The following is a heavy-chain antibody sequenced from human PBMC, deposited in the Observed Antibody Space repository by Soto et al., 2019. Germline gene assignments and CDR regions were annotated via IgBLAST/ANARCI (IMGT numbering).Heavy chain of an antibody. Sequence: QVQLVQSGAEVKKPGTSVKVSCKASGYSFATYAIHWVRQAPGQGLEWMGWINPATGNTEYSDKFQDRVTFTRDTSATTAYMELRGLRSEDTAVYYCARRYKSAGWLEPWGQGTLVTASS. CDR3: ARRYKSAGWLEP. CDR1: GYSFATYA. J-gene: IGHJ5*02. V-gene: IGHV1-3*01. CDR2: INPATGNT. D-gene: IGHD1-1*01.